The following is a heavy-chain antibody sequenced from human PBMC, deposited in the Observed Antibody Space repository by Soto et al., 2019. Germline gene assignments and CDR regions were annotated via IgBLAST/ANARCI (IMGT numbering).Heavy chain of an antibody. CDR1: SDSISNYY. V-gene: IGHV4-59*08. Sequence: SETLSLTCTVSSDSISNYYCSWFRQPPGKGLEWIGYIYYSGSTNYNPSLKSRVTISVDTSKNQFSLKLSSVTAADTAVYYCARRYGVYFDYWGQGTLVTVSS. CDR2: IYYSGST. CDR3: ARRYGVYFDY. D-gene: IGHD4-17*01. J-gene: IGHJ4*02.